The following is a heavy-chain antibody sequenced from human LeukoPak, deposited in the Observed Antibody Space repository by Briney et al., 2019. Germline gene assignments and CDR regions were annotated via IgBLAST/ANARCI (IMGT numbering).Heavy chain of an antibody. V-gene: IGHV1-46*01. CDR3: AKAGIFDC. CDR1: GYTFTIYY. J-gene: IGHJ5*01. D-gene: IGHD1-14*01. CDR2: INPCCGRT. Sequence: ASVKVSFKASGYTFTIYYMHWGRQAPGQGLEWMGIINPCCGRTSYAQNFQGRVTMTRDTSTSTVYTALSRVISEYTAVYCCAKAGIFDCWGKGTLVNVSS.